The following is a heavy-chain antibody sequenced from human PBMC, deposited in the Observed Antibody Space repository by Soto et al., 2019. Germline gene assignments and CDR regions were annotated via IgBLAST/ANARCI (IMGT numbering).Heavy chain of an antibody. J-gene: IGHJ4*02. CDR1: GFTFDDYA. CDR3: AKGYSIGGFTKFPVDY. Sequence: HPGGSLRLSCAASGFTFDDYAMHWVRQAPGKGLEWVSGISWNSGSIGYADSVKGRFTISRDNAKNSLYLQMNSLRAEDTALYYCAKGYSIGGFTKFPVDYWGQGTLVTVSS. D-gene: IGHD2-15*01. V-gene: IGHV3-9*01. CDR2: ISWNSGSI.